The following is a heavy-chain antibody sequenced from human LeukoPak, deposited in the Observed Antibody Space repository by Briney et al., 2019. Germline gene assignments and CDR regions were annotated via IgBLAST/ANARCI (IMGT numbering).Heavy chain of an antibody. CDR3: ARGGIHYYYYMDV. Sequence: SETLSLTCAVSGGSISSNNWWIWVRQPPGKGLEWIGYIYYSGSTNYNPSLKSRVTISVDTSKNQFSLKLSSVTAADTAVYYCARGGIHYYYYMDVWGKGTTVTVSS. CDR1: GGSISSNNW. CDR2: IYYSGST. V-gene: IGHV4-4*02. J-gene: IGHJ6*03.